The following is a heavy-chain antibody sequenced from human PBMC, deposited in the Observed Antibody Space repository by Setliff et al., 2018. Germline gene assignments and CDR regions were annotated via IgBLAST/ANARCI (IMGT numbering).Heavy chain of an antibody. CDR2: IYYSGST. V-gene: IGHV4-39*01. CDR3: ARQDSGWFDD. CDR1: GGSISSSSYY. D-gene: IGHD5-12*01. J-gene: IGHJ4*02. Sequence: SETLSLTCTVSGGSISSSSYYWGWIRQPPGKGLEWIGSIYYSGSTYYNPSLKSRVTISVDTSKNQFSLKLSSVTAADTAVYYCARQDSGWFDDWGQGTLVTVSS.